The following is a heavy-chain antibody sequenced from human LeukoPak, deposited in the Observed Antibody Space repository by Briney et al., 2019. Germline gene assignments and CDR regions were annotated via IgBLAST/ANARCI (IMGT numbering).Heavy chain of an antibody. CDR1: GYTLTELS. J-gene: IGHJ4*02. Sequence: ASMKVSCKVSGYTLTELSMHWVRQAPGKGLEWMGGFDPEDGETIYAQKFQGRVTMTEDTSTDTAYMELSSLRSEDTAVYYCTTRYSSGARGSFDHWGQGTLVTVSS. D-gene: IGHD6-19*01. V-gene: IGHV1-24*01. CDR2: FDPEDGET. CDR3: TTRYSSGARGSFDH.